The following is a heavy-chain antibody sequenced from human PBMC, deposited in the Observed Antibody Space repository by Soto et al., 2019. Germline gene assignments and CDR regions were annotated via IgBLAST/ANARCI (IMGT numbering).Heavy chain of an antibody. D-gene: IGHD2-15*01. J-gene: IGHJ4*02. V-gene: IGHV1-3*01. Sequence: QVQLVQSGAEVKKPGASVKVSCKASGYTFTNYAMHWVRQAPGQRLEWMGWINAGNGNTKYSQKFQDRVTITRDTSASTAYMELSSLRSEDTAVYYCARGPGGPDGPGDYWGQGTLVTVSS. CDR2: INAGNGNT. CDR1: GYTFTNYA. CDR3: ARGPGGPDGPGDY.